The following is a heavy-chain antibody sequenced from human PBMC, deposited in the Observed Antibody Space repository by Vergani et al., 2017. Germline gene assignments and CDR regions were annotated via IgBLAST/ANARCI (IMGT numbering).Heavy chain of an antibody. CDR2: IRSKANSYAT. CDR1: GFTFSGSA. V-gene: IGHV3-73*01. CDR3: TSQVIRGIDY. D-gene: IGHD3-3*02. Sequence: EVQLVESGGGLVQPGGSLKLSCAASGFTFSGSAMHWVRQASGKGREWVGRIRSKANSYATAYAASVKGRFTISRDDSKNTAYLQMNSLKTADTAVYYCTSQVIRGIDYWGQGTLVTVSS. J-gene: IGHJ4*02.